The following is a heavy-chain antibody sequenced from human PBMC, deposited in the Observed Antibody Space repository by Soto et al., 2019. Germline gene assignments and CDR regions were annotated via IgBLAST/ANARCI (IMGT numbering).Heavy chain of an antibody. CDR3: ARNPVGPSGDQ. J-gene: IGHJ5*02. Sequence: QVQLVQSGAEVRKPGASVKVSCKASGYTFTNYYMYWVRQAPRQGLEWVGLINPSGGSTAYAPKFQGRVTVTRDTSTSTVYMELSSLRSEDTAVYYCARNPVGPSGDQWGQGTLVTVSS. V-gene: IGHV1-46*01. CDR2: INPSGGST. CDR1: GYTFTNYY. D-gene: IGHD1-26*01.